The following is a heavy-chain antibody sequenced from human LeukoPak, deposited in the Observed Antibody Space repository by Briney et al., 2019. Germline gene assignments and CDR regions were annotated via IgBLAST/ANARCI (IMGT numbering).Heavy chain of an antibody. V-gene: IGHV3-53*01. D-gene: IGHD1-26*01. J-gene: IGHJ4*02. Sequence: GGSLRLSCAASGFTVSSNYMSWVRQAPGKGLEWVSVIYSDGDTYYADPVKGRFTISRDNSKNTLYLQMNSLRAEDTAMYYCARESQVGALDYWGQGTLVTVSS. CDR3: ARESQVGALDY. CDR2: IYSDGDT. CDR1: GFTVSSNY.